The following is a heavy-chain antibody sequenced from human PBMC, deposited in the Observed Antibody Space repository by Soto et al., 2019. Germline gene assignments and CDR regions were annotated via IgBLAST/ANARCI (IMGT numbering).Heavy chain of an antibody. Sequence: QVQLQESGPGLVKPSETLSLTCTVSSDSISSYYWSWIRQPPGKRLEWIGYISYSGSTDYNPSLNGRVTISGDTYKNQFALKVSSVTAGDTVVYYCARGTSWHLPRDYCGQATLVTVSS. CDR1: SDSISSYY. CDR2: ISYSGST. CDR3: ARGTSWHLPRDY. J-gene: IGHJ4*02. V-gene: IGHV4-59*01. D-gene: IGHD5-12*01.